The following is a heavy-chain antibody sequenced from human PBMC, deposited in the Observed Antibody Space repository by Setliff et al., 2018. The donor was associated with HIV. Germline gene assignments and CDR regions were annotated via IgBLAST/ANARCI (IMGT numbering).Heavy chain of an antibody. D-gene: IGHD6-6*01. CDR2: IYHSGST. V-gene: IGHV4-39*01. CDR3: ARLSGYRSSSYYFDY. CDR1: GDSISYTTYY. Sequence: SETLSLTCSVSGDSISYTTYYWGWIRQPPGKGLEWIGNIYHSGSTLYKPSLKSRVTMSVDTSKNQFSLKLNSVTAADTAVYHCARLSGYRSSSYYFDYWGLGALVTVSS. J-gene: IGHJ4*02.